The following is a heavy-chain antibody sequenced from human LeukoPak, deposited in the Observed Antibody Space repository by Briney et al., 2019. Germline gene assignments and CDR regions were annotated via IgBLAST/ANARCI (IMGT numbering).Heavy chain of an antibody. D-gene: IGHD5-12*01. V-gene: IGHV3-30*18. J-gene: IGHJ6*02. Sequence: GGSPRLSCAASGFTFSSYGMHWVRQAPGKGLEWVAVISYDGSNKYYADSVKGRFTISRDNSKNTLYLQMNSLRAEDTAVYYCAKALVATEHYYYYGMDVWGQGTTVTVSS. CDR3: AKALVATEHYYYYGMDV. CDR1: GFTFSSYG. CDR2: ISYDGSNK.